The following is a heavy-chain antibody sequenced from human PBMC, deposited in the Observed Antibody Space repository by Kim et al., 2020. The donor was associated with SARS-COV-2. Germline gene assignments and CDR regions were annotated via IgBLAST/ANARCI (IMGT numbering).Heavy chain of an antibody. J-gene: IGHJ5*02. CDR3: AREQVVVVLGFDR. CDR2: INSDGSST. Sequence: GGSLRLSCAASGFTFSSYWMHWVRQAPGKGLVWVSRINSDGSSTSYADSVKGRFTIYRDNAKNTLYLQMSSLRAKDAAVYCGAREQVVVVLGFDRLGHGT. D-gene: IGHD2-15*01. V-gene: IGHV3-74*01. CDR1: GFTFSSYW.